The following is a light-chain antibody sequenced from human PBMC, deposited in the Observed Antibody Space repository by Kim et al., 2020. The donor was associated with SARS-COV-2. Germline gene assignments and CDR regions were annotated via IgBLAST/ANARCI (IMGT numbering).Light chain of an antibody. CDR2: AAS. Sequence: DIQLTQSPSFLSASVGDRVNITCRASQGISSYLAWYQQKPGKAPKLLIYAASTLQSGVPSRFSGSGSGTEFTLTLSSLQPEDFATYYCKQLNSYPPSFGQGTKLEI. CDR3: KQLNSYPPS. V-gene: IGKV1-9*01. CDR1: QGISSY. J-gene: IGKJ2*03.